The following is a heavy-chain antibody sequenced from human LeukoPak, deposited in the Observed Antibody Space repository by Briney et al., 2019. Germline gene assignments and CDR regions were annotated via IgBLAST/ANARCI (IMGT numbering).Heavy chain of an antibody. CDR1: GGTFSSYA. Sequence: SSVTVSCKASGGTFSSYAISGVRQAPGHGLGGMGGISPIFGRANYAQKFQGRVTITADESTSTAYMELSSLRSEDTAVYYCAPGAIVVVPAPSNPFDYWGQGTLVTVSS. CDR2: ISPIFGRA. D-gene: IGHD2-2*01. CDR3: APGAIVVVPAPSNPFDY. J-gene: IGHJ4*02. V-gene: IGHV1-69*01.